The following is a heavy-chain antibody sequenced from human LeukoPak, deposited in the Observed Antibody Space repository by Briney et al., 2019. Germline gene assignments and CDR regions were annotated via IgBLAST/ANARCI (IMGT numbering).Heavy chain of an antibody. CDR1: GFTFSSYA. D-gene: IGHD2-2*01. CDR2: IQYDGSNK. Sequence: GSLRLSCAASGFTFSSYAMHWVRQAPGKGLEWVAFIQYDGSNKYYADSVKGRFTISRDNSKNTLYLQMNSLRAEDTAVYYCARQEPQGCSGTSCFAGPVRHWGQGTLVTVSS. CDR3: ARQEPQGCSGTSCFAGPVRH. V-gene: IGHV3-30*04. J-gene: IGHJ4*02.